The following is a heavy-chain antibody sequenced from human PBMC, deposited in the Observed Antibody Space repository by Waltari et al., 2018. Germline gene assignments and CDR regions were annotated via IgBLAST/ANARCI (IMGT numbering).Heavy chain of an antibody. D-gene: IGHD3-22*01. CDR3: ARTLTYYYDSSGSDY. V-gene: IGHV3-9*01. Sequence: EVQLVESGGGLVQPGRSLRLSCAASGFTFDDYAMHWVRQAPGKGLEWVSGISWNSGSIGYADSVKGRFTISRDNSKNTLYLQMNSLRAEDTAVYYCARTLTYYYDSSGSDYWGQGTLVTVSS. J-gene: IGHJ4*02. CDR2: ISWNSGSI. CDR1: GFTFDDYA.